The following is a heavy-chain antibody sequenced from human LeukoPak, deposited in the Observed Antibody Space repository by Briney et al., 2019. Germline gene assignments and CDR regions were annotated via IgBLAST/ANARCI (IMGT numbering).Heavy chain of an antibody. V-gene: IGHV1-2*02. CDR2: INPNSGGT. J-gene: IGHJ6*03. D-gene: IGHD2-2*02. CDR3: ARQSVDIVVVPAAIGYMDV. CDR1: GYTFTGYY. Sequence: ASVKVSCKASGYTFTGYYMHWVRQAPGQGLEWMGWINPNSGGTNYAQKFQGRVTMTRDTSISTAYMELSRLRSDDMAVYYCARQSVDIVVVPAAIGYMDVWGKGTTVTVSS.